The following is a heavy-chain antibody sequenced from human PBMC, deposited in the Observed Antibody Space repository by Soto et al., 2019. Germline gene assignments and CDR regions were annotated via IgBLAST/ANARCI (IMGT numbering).Heavy chain of an antibody. CDR3: ARGLTSRTTQYSGYGTRYWFAP. V-gene: IGHV4-30-2*01. D-gene: IGHD5-12*01. Sequence: SETLSLTCAVSGGSISSGGYSWSWIRQPPGKGLEWIGYIYHSGSTYYNPSLKSRVTISVDRSKNQFSLKLSSVTAADTAVYYCARGLTSRTTQYSGYGTRYWFAPRGQRTLVTVSS. J-gene: IGHJ5*02. CDR1: GGSISSGGYS. CDR2: IYHSGST.